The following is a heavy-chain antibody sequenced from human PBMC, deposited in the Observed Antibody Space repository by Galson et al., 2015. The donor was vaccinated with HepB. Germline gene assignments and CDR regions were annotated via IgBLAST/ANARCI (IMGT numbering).Heavy chain of an antibody. D-gene: IGHD6-13*01. J-gene: IGHJ6*02. CDR1: GYTFTGYY. Sequence: SVKVSCKASGYTFTGYYMHWVRQAPGQGLEWMGWINPNSGGTNYAQKFQGWVTMTRDTSISTAYMELSRLRSDDTAVYYCARDITSSWSPGAVWSYGMDVWGQGTTVTVSS. V-gene: IGHV1-2*04. CDR2: INPNSGGT. CDR3: ARDITSSWSPGAVWSYGMDV.